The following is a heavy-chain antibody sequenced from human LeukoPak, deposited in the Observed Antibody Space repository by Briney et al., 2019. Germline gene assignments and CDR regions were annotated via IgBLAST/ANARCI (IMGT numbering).Heavy chain of an antibody. Sequence: PGGSLRLSCAASGFTFSNYEMNWVRQAPGKGLEWLSYITSSGGNIYYADSVKGRFTISRDKAKNSLDLQMNSLRGEDTAVYYCASILGGTRARGFDLWGQGTLVTVSS. V-gene: IGHV3-48*03. J-gene: IGHJ4*02. CDR3: ASILGGTRARGFDL. D-gene: IGHD1-26*01. CDR2: ITSSGGNI. CDR1: GFTFSNYE.